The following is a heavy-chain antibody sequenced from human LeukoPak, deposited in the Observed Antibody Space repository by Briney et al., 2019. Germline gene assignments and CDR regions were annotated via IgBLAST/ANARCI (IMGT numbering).Heavy chain of an antibody. D-gene: IGHD3-10*01. V-gene: IGHV3-23*01. CDR1: GFTFSSYD. CDR2: ISGSGGST. J-gene: IGHJ6*03. Sequence: GGSLRLFCAASGFTFSSYDMSWVRQAPGKGLEWVTAISGSGGSTYYADSVKGRFTISRDNSKNTLYLQMNSLRAEDTAVYYCAAIRAPYYYYYMDVWGRGTTVTVSS. CDR3: AAIRAPYYYYYMDV.